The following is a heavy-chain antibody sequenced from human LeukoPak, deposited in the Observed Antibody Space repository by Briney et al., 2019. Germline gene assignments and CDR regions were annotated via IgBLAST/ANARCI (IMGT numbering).Heavy chain of an antibody. CDR2: IWHDASHT. CDR1: GFSFSTYA. D-gene: IGHD3-10*01. Sequence: GGSLRLSCAASGFSFSTYAMHWVRQAPGKGLEWVALIWHDASHTFYTDSVKGRFTISRDNSKNTVYLQMNSLGGEDTAVYYCARGNVIMVRGVRDNYYYGMDVWGKGTTVTVSS. CDR3: ARGNVIMVRGVRDNYYYGMDV. V-gene: IGHV3-30*02. J-gene: IGHJ6*04.